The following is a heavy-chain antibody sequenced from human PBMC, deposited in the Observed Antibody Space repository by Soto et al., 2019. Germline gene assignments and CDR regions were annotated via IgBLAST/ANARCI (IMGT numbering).Heavy chain of an antibody. CDR2: VYYDGRT. CDR3: ARDAANNYHGMDV. J-gene: IGHJ6*02. D-gene: IGHD6-25*01. Sequence: SETLSLTCTVSGGSIRDYFWSWIRRPPGKGLEFIGSVYYDGRTNFNPSLKSRVSISVDTSKNQFSLMLSSVTAADTAVYYCARDAANNYHGMDVWGQGTTVTVSS. V-gene: IGHV4-59*01. CDR1: GGSIRDYF.